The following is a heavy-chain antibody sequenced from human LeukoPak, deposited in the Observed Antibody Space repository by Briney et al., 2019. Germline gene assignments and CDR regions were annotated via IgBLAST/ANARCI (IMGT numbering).Heavy chain of an antibody. CDR3: ARVAVGATEGIWFDP. Sequence: GGSLRLSCAASGFTFSDYYMSWIRQAPGKGLEWVSYISSSSSYIYYADSVKGRFTISRDNAKNSLYLQMNSLRAEDTAVYYCARVAVGATEGIWFDPWGQGTLVTVSS. CDR2: ISSSSSYI. CDR1: GFTFSDYY. D-gene: IGHD1-26*01. J-gene: IGHJ5*02. V-gene: IGHV3-11*06.